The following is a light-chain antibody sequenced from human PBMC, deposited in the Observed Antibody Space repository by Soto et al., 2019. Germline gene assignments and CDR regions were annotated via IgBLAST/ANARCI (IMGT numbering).Light chain of an antibody. CDR1: QSFGSN. Sequence: EIVMTQSPATLYVSPGESATLSCRASQSFGSNLAWYQQKPGQAPRLLLYGASTRATGVPAKFSGSGSGTEFTLTISSLQSEDFAVYYWQQYNNWPPLTFGGGTKVEIK. V-gene: IGKV3-15*01. CDR3: QQYNNWPPLT. J-gene: IGKJ4*01. CDR2: GAS.